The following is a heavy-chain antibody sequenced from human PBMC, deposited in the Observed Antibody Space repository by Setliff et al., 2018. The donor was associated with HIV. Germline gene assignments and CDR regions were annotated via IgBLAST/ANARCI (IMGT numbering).Heavy chain of an antibody. V-gene: IGHV4-34*01. Sequence: SETLSLTCAVYGESFNTYFWSWIRQPPGKGLEWIGQINHSGSTNYNPSLRGRVTISIGTSKNQFSLKLSSVTAADTAVYYCATGLIMAPDYWGQGSLVTVSS. CDR2: INHSGST. CDR1: GESFNTYF. CDR3: ATGLIMAPDY. D-gene: IGHD2-8*01. J-gene: IGHJ4*02.